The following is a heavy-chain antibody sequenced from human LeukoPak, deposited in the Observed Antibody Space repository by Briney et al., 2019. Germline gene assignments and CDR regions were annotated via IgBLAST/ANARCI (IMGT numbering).Heavy chain of an antibody. V-gene: IGHV3-30*02. J-gene: IGHJ4*02. CDR1: GFTFSSRG. Sequence: GGSLRLSCATSGFTFSSRGMHWVRQAPGKGLEWVAFIRYDGSEKDYADPVKGRFTISRDNAKNSLYLQMNSLRAEDTAVYYCARDGLSDYWGQGTLVTVSS. CDR3: ARDGLSDY. CDR2: IRYDGSEK.